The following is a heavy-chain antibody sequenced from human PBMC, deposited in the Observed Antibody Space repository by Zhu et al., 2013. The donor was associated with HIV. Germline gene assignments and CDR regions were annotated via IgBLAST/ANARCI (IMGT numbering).Heavy chain of an antibody. V-gene: IGHV4-59*01. CDR2: MYNSGVT. CDR3: ARVATGAWSGYNSYYYYGLDV. CDR1: GGFISRYY. Sequence: VQLQESGPGLVKPSETLSLSCTVSGGFISRYYWSWIRQPPGKGLEWIGYMYNSGVTNYNPSLKSRVTISVDTSRKQLSLKLSSVTAADTAVYYCARVATGAWSGYNSYYYYGLDVWGQGTTVIVSS. J-gene: IGHJ6*02. D-gene: IGHD3-3*01.